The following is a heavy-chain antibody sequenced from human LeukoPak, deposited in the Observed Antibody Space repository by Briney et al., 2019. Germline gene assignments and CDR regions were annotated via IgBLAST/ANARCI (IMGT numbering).Heavy chain of an antibody. CDR2: IGTAGDT. J-gene: IGHJ5*02. Sequence: GSLRLSCAASGFTFSSYDMHWVRQATEKGLEWVSAIGTAGDTYYPGSVKGRFTISRENAKNSLYLQMNSLRAGDTAVYYCARGSSSWYEGFDPWGQGTLVTVSS. CDR1: GFTFSSYD. V-gene: IGHV3-13*04. D-gene: IGHD6-13*01. CDR3: ARGSSSWYEGFDP.